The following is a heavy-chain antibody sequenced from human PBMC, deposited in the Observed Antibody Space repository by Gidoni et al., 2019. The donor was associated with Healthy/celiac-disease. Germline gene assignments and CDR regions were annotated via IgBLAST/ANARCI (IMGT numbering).Heavy chain of an antibody. CDR1: GFTFSSYS. CDR2: ISSSSSYI. D-gene: IGHD6-13*01. CDR3: ASGAAAGTDY. J-gene: IGHJ4*02. Sequence: VQLVESGGGLVKPGGSLRLSCAASGFTFSSYSMNWVRQAPGKGLEWVSSISSSSSYIYYADSVKGRFTISRDNAKNSLYLQMNSLRAEDTAVYYCASGAAAGTDYWGQGTLVTVSS. V-gene: IGHV3-21*01.